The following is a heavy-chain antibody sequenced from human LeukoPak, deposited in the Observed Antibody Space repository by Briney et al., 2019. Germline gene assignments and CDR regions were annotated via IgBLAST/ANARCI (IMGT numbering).Heavy chain of an antibody. V-gene: IGHV3-9*02. Sequence: GGSLRLSCAASGFTSDDYAMHWVRQAPGKGLEWVSGISWNSGSIGYADSVKGRFTISRDNAKNSLYLQMNSLRAEDTALYYCAKDMKYSINPGFDYWGQGTLVTVSS. J-gene: IGHJ4*02. CDR1: GFTSDDYA. CDR3: AKDMKYSINPGFDY. CDR2: ISWNSGSI. D-gene: IGHD6-6*01.